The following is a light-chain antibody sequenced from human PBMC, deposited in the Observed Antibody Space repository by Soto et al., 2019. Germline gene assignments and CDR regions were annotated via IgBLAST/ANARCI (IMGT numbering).Light chain of an antibody. CDR2: AAS. CDR3: QQSYSTEWT. V-gene: IGKV1-39*01. Sequence: DIQMTQSPSSLSASVGDRVTITCRARQSISSYLNWYQQKPGKAPKLLIYAASSLQSVVPSRFSGSGSGTAFPLTISSLQPEDFAAYYCQQSYSTEWTFGQGTKVEIK. J-gene: IGKJ1*01. CDR1: QSISSY.